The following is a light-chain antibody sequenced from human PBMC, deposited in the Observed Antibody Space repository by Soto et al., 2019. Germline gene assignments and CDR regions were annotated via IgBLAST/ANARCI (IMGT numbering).Light chain of an antibody. V-gene: IGKV1-33*01. Sequence: DIQMTQSPSSLSASVGDRVTITCQASQDISNRLNWYQQKPGKAPKFLIYDASNLETGVPSRFSGSGSGTDFTFTISSLQPEDIATYYCKQYDYSPRYTFGPGTKLEIK. CDR1: QDISNR. CDR3: KQYDYSPRYT. CDR2: DAS. J-gene: IGKJ2*01.